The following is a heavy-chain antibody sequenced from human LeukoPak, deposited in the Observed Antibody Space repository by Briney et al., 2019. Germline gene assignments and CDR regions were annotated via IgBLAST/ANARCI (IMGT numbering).Heavy chain of an antibody. V-gene: IGHV1-46*01. D-gene: IGHD6-19*01. CDR1: GYTFTSYY. CDR3: ARVGAVAGDYFDY. CDR2: INPSGGST. Sequence: GASVTVSCTASGYTFTSYYMHWVRQAPGQGLEWMGIINPSGGSTSYAQKFQGRVTMTRDTSTSTVYMELSSLRSEDTAVYYCARVGAVAGDYFDYWGQGTLVTVSS. J-gene: IGHJ4*02.